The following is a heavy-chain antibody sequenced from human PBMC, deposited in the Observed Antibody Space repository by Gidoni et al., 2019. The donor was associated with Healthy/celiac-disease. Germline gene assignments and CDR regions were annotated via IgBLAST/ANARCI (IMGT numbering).Heavy chain of an antibody. CDR3: ASSIAALRRYYYYYMDV. D-gene: IGHD6-6*01. CDR1: GGTFSSDA. J-gene: IGHJ6*03. V-gene: IGHV1-69*01. Sequence: QVQLVQSGAEVRKPGPSVKVSCKASGGTFSSDAISWVRQAPGQGLEWMGGIIPIFGTANYAQKFQGRVTITADESTSTAYMELSSLRSEDTAVYYCASSIAALRRYYYYYMDVWGKGTTVTVSS. CDR2: IIPIFGTA.